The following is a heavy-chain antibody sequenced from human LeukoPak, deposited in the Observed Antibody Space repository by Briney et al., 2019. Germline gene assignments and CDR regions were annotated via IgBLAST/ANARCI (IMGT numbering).Heavy chain of an antibody. CDR3: ARTDCSGGSCYSDY. Sequence: ASVTVSCKASGYTFTSYWIGWVRQMPGKGLEWMGIIYPGDSDTRYSPSFQGQVTISADKSISTAYLQWSSLKASDTAMYYCARTDCSGGSCYSDYWGQGTLVTVSS. J-gene: IGHJ4*02. V-gene: IGHV5-51*01. CDR1: GYTFTSYW. CDR2: IYPGDSDT. D-gene: IGHD2-15*01.